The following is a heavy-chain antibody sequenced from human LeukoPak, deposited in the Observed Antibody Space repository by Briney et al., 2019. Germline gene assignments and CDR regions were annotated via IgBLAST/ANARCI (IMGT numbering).Heavy chain of an antibody. CDR1: XXTXXSXE. D-gene: IGHD3-10*01. J-gene: IGHJ4*02. CDR3: ARARVPVELNY. V-gene: IGHV3-48*03. Sequence: GGSLRLSCAXSXXTXXSXEXXXXXXAPXXGLEWLSYISNSGXXKYYADSVRGRFTISRDNAKNSLYLQMNSLRAEDTAXXYXARARVPVELNYWGQGTLVTVSS. CDR2: ISNSGXXK.